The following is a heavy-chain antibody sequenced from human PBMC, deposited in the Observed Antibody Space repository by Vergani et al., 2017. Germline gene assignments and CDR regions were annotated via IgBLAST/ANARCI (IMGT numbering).Heavy chain of an antibody. CDR3: ARAAGMVRGEESNWFDP. V-gene: IGHV1-18*04. D-gene: IGHD3-10*01. Sequence: QVQLVQSGAEVKKPGSSVKVSCKASGGTFSSYGISWVRQAPGQGLEWMGWISAYNGNTNYAQKLQGRVTMTTDTSTSTAYMELRSLRSDDTAVYYCARAAGMVRGEESNWFDPWGQGTLVTVSS. CDR1: GGTFSSYG. CDR2: ISAYNGNT. J-gene: IGHJ5*02.